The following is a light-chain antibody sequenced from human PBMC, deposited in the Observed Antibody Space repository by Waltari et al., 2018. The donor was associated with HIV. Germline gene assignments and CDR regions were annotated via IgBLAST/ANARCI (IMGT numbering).Light chain of an antibody. CDR1: ALPKKY. J-gene: IGLJ3*02. Sequence: SYELTQPPSVSVSLGQMARITCSGEALPKKYAYWYQQKPGQFWYQQKPGQFPVGEIYKDSERPSGIPERFSGSSSGTIVTLTISGVQAEDEADYYCLSADYLRVFGGGTKLTVL. CDR2: KDS. V-gene: IGLV3-16*01. CDR3: LSADYLRV.